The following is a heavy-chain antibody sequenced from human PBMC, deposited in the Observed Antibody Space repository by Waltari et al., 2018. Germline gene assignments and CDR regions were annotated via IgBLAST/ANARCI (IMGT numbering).Heavy chain of an antibody. J-gene: IGHJ4*02. CDR1: GFTFSNSW. CDR2: INQDGSVK. D-gene: IGHD6-19*01. V-gene: IGHV3-7*01. Sequence: EVRLMESVGGWVELVESLRLSCAVSGFTFSNSWMSWVGQAPGKGLEFVANINQDGSVKNYVDSVKGRFTISRDNAKNSLYLQMNSLRAEDTAFYYCARDPGYSSFDYWGQGTLVTVSS. CDR3: ARDPGYSSFDY.